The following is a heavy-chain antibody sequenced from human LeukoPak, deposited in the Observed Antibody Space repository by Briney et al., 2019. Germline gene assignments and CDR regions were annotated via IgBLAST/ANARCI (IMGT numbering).Heavy chain of an antibody. D-gene: IGHD6-25*01. CDR3: ARFAAGGSYYYYMDV. CDR2: ISYSGSTV. Sequence: GGSLRLSCAASGFTFSGYNMNWVRQAPGKGLEWLSYISYSGSTVYYADSVKGRFTISRDNAKNSLYLQMNSLRADDTAVYYCARFAAGGSYYYYMDVWGKGTTVTVSS. CDR1: GFTFSGYN. V-gene: IGHV3-48*01. J-gene: IGHJ6*03.